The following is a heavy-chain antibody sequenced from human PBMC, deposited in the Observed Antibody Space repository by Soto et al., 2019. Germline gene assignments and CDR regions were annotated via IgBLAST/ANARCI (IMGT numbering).Heavy chain of an antibody. D-gene: IGHD1-26*01. CDR1: GGTFSSYA. CDR3: ARYGGSYNAFDY. V-gene: IGHV1-69*10. Sequence: SVKVSCKAAGGTFSSYAISWVRQAPGQGLEWMGGIIPILGTANYAQKFQGRVTITADKSTSTAYMELSSLRSEDTAVYYCARYGGSYNAFDYWGQGTLVTVSS. J-gene: IGHJ4*02. CDR2: IIPILGTA.